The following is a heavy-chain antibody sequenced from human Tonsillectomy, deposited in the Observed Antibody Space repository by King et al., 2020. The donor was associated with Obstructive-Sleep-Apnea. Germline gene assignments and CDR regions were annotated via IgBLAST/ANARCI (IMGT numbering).Heavy chain of an antibody. CDR1: GGSISSYY. D-gene: IGHD5-18*01. J-gene: IGHJ4*02. V-gene: IGHV4-59*08. CDR3: ASSQTAMDANFDY. Sequence: QLQESGPGLVKPSETLSLTCTVSGGSISSYYWSWVRQPPGKGLEWIGYIYYSGSTNYNPPLKGRVTISVDTSKNQFSLKLSSVTAADTAVYYCASSQTAMDANFDYWGQGTLVTVSS. CDR2: IYYSGST.